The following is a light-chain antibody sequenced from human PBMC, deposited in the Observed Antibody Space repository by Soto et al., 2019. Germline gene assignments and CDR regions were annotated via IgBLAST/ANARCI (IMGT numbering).Light chain of an antibody. CDR3: QQYRSSPYT. CDR1: QSIYINY. V-gene: IGKV3-20*01. CDR2: GAS. J-gene: IGKJ2*01. Sequence: EIGLTQSPGTLSLSPGERATLSCRASQSIYINYLAWYQHKPGQAPSLLISGASTRATGLPDRFSGSVSGKNFTLTISTLDPEDFAVYFCQQYRSSPYTFGQGTNVEIK.